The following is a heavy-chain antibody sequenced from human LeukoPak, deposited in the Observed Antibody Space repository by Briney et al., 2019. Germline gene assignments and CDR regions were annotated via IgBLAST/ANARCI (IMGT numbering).Heavy chain of an antibody. Sequence: PGGSLRLSCAASGFTFTTYSMDWVRQAPGKGLEWISYISSDSSTIYYADSVKGRFTISRDNAKNTLYLQMNSLRAEDTAVYYCARGWFRTFDYWGQGTLVTVSS. CDR2: ISSDSSTI. D-gene: IGHD2-15*01. V-gene: IGHV3-48*04. J-gene: IGHJ4*02. CDR3: ARGWFRTFDY. CDR1: GFTFTTYS.